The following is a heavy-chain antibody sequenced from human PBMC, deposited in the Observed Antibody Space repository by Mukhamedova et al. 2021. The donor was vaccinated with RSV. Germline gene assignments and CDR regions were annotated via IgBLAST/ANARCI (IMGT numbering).Heavy chain of an antibody. CDR2: ISPMEGAT. D-gene: IGHD2-8*02. CDR3: ATTYW. Sequence: CAGAGFSFRSYGMSWVRQTPGAGLEWVSGISPMEGATYYAASVVGRFTISRGNSKNTLHLQMSSLTVVDTATYYCATTYWWGR. J-gene: IGHJ2*01. CDR1: GFSFRSYG. V-gene: IGHV3-23*01.